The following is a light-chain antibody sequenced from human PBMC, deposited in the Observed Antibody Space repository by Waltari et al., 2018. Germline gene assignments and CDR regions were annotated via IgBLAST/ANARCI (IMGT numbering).Light chain of an antibody. V-gene: IGKV3-11*01. CDR3: QQRSIRPLT. J-gene: IGKJ4*01. CDR2: DTS. CDR1: QSLCSY. Sequence: EIVLTPSPATLSSSPRDIATLSCRASQSLCSYLALYQQRPGQAPRLLIYDTSNRATGIPARFSGSGYGTDFILTISSLEAEDFALYYCQQRSIRPLTFGGGTKVEI.